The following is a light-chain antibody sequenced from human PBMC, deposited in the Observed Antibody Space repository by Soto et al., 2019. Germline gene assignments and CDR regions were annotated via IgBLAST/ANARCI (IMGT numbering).Light chain of an antibody. CDR3: QSYDSSLSGWV. Sequence: QSVLTQPPSVSGAPGQRVTISCTGSSSNIGAGYDVHWYQQLPGTAPKLLIYGNSNRPSGVPDRFSGSKSGTSASLAITGLLDEDEDDDYCQSYDSSLSGWVFGGGTKLTVL. J-gene: IGLJ3*02. V-gene: IGLV1-40*01. CDR2: GNS. CDR1: SSNIGAGYD.